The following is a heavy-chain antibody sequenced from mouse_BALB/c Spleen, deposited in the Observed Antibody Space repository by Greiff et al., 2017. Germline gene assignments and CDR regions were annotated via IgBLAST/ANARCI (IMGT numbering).Heavy chain of an antibody. D-gene: IGHD2-2*01. Sequence: EVNVVESGGGLVKPGGSLKLSCAASGFTFSSYAMSWVRQSPEKRLEWVAEISSGGSYTYYPDTVTGRFTISRDNAKNTLYLEMSSLRSEDTAMYYCAREGGYDYAMDYWGQGTSVTVSS. V-gene: IGHV5-9-4*01. J-gene: IGHJ4*01. CDR1: GFTFSSYA. CDR3: AREGGYDYAMDY. CDR2: ISSGGSYT.